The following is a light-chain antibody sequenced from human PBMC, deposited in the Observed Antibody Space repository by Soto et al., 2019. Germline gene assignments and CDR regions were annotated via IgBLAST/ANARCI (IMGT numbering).Light chain of an antibody. J-gene: IGKJ2*01. V-gene: IGKV3-11*01. CDR3: HLYNIRPYT. CDR2: DTS. CDR1: QTIRGL. Sequence: EIVLTQSPATLSLSPGERATLSCRTSQTIRGLLNWYQQRPGQAPRLLIYDTSNRATDIPARFSGSGSGTDFILTISSLDPEDFGVYYCHLYNIRPYTFGQGTKLEI.